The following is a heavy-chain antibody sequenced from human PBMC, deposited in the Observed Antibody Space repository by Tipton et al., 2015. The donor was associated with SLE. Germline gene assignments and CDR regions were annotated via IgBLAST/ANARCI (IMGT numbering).Heavy chain of an antibody. D-gene: IGHD1-1*01. V-gene: IGHV4-59*01. Sequence: TLSLTCTVSGASIRSYYWSWIRQSPGKGLEWIGNIYNSGSTNYNPSLKSRVTMSLDTSKNQFSLKLSSVTAADTAVYYCARDSLSGDNWFDPWGQGTLVTVFS. J-gene: IGHJ5*02. CDR2: IYNSGST. CDR3: ARDSLSGDNWFDP. CDR1: GASIRSYY.